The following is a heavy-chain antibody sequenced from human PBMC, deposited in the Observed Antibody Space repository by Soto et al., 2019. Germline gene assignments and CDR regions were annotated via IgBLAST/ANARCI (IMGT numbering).Heavy chain of an antibody. J-gene: IGHJ5*02. Sequence: QVQLVQSGAEVKKPGASVKVSCKASGYTFTSYGISWVRQAPGQGLEWMGWISAYNGNTNYAQKLQGRVTMTTDTSTSKAYMELRSLRSDATAVYYCASRNELSGSYGPGARYNWFDPWGQGTLYTVSS. D-gene: IGHD1-26*01. CDR3: ASRNELSGSYGPGARYNWFDP. CDR2: ISAYNGNT. V-gene: IGHV1-18*01. CDR1: GYTFTSYG.